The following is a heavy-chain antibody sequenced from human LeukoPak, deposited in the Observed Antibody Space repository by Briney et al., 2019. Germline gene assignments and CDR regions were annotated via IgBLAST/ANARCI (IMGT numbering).Heavy chain of an antibody. Sequence: KPSETLSLTCAVYGGSFSGYYWSWIRQPPGKGLEWIGEINHSGSTNYNPSLKSRVTISVDTSKNQFSLKLSSVTAADTAVYYCARGGIFYYDSSGPDAFDIWGQGTMVTVSS. D-gene: IGHD3-22*01. J-gene: IGHJ3*02. CDR1: GGSFSGYY. CDR3: ARGGIFYYDSSGPDAFDI. CDR2: INHSGST. V-gene: IGHV4-34*01.